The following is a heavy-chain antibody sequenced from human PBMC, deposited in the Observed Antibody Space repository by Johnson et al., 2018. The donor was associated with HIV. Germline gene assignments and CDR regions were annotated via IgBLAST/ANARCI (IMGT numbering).Heavy chain of an antibody. CDR2: ISYDGRNK. J-gene: IGHJ3*02. V-gene: IGHV3-30*19. Sequence: QVQLVESGGGVVQPGRSLRLSCAASGFTFSSYGMHWVRQAPGKGLEWVAVISYDGRNKYYADSVKGRFTISRDNSKNTLYLQMNSLSTEDTAVYYCAKDLTYYNFWSGYWGDAFDIWGQGTMVTVSS. CDR3: AKDLTYYNFWSGYWGDAFDI. CDR1: GFTFSSYG. D-gene: IGHD3-3*01.